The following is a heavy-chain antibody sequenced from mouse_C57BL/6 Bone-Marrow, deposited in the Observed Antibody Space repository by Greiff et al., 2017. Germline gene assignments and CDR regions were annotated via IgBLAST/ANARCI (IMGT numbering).Heavy chain of an antibody. Sequence: QVQLKESGSGLVAPSQSLSITCTVSGFSLTSYGVRWVRPPPGKGLEWLVVLWCDGSATYTSALTSRLSISTVNSKRQVFLKMNSLQTDDTAMYYCARHEDDRGGLAYWGQGTLVTVAA. CDR3: ARHEDDRGGLAY. V-gene: IGHV2-6-1*01. CDR2: LWCDGSA. CDR1: GFSLTSYG. J-gene: IGHJ3*01.